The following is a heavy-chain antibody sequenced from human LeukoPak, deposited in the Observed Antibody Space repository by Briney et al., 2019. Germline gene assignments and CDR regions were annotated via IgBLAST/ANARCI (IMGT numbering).Heavy chain of an antibody. CDR1: GFTFSSYD. CDR2: IGTAGDT. V-gene: IGHV3-13*01. CDR3: ARAPPRGFWSGYYELYGMDV. J-gene: IGHJ6*02. D-gene: IGHD3-3*01. Sequence: PGGSLRLSCAASGFTFSSYDMHWVRHATGKGLEWVSAIGTAGDTYYPGSVKGRFTISRENAKNSLYLQMNSLRAEDTAVYYCARAPPRGFWSGYYELYGMDVWGQGTTVTVSS.